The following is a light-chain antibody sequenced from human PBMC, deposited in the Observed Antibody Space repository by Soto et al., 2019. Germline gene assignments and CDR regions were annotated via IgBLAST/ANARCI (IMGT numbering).Light chain of an antibody. CDR2: AAS. Sequence: DIQMTQSPSSLSASVGDRVTITCRASQSISSYLNWYQQKPGKAPKLLIYAASSLQSGGPSRFSGSGSGTDFPLTISSLQPEDFATYYCQQSYSTSWTFGQGTKVEIK. V-gene: IGKV1-39*01. CDR3: QQSYSTSWT. CDR1: QSISSY. J-gene: IGKJ1*01.